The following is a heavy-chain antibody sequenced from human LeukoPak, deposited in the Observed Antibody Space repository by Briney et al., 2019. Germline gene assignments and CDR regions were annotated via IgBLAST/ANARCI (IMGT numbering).Heavy chain of an antibody. CDR2: ISSDGSNK. V-gene: IGHV3-30-3*01. D-gene: IGHD6-6*01. CDR1: GVIFSSYA. J-gene: IGHJ4*02. Sequence: GGSLRLSCAASGVIFSSYAMHWVRQAPGKGLEWVAFISSDGSNKYYADSVKGRFTISRDNSKNTLYLQMNSLGDEDTAVYYCDPHDSSSHFWGQGTLVTVSS. CDR3: DPHDSSSHF.